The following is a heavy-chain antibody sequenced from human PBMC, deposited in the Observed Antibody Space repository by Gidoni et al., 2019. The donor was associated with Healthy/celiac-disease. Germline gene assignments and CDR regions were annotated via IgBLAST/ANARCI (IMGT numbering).Heavy chain of an antibody. CDR1: GFTVSSNY. V-gene: IGHV3-66*01. CDR3: ARDGGPGIGYYYYGMDV. Sequence: EVQLVESGGGLVQPGGSLRLSCAASGFTVSSNYMSWVRQAPGKGLEWVSVIYSGGSTYYADSVKGRFTISRDNSKNTLYLQMNSLRAEDTAVYYCARDGGPGIGYYYYGMDVWGQGTTVTVSS. CDR2: IYSGGST. J-gene: IGHJ6*02. D-gene: IGHD6-13*01.